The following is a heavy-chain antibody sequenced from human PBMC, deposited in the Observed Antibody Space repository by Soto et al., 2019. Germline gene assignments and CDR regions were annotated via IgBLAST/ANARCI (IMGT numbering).Heavy chain of an antibody. V-gene: IGHV3-33*01. CDR1: GFTFSSYG. CDR3: ARDGEPPHAFDI. Sequence: GGSLRLSCAASGFTFSSYGMHWVRQAPGKGLEWVAVIWYDGSNKYYADSVKGRFTISRDNSKNTLYLQMNSLRAEDTAVYYCARDGEPPHAFDIWGQGTMITVSS. J-gene: IGHJ3*02. CDR2: IWYDGSNK.